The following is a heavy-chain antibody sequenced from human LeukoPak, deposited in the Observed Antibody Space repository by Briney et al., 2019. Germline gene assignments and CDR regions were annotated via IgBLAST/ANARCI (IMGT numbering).Heavy chain of an antibody. D-gene: IGHD3-10*01. V-gene: IGHV4-34*01. CDR2: INHSGST. CDR1: GGSFSGYY. CDR3: ARRVTMVRDFDY. J-gene: IGHJ4*02. Sequence: SSETLSLTCAVYGGSFSGYYWSWIRQPPGKGLEWIGEINHSGSTNYNPSLKSRVTISVDTSKNRFSLKLSSVTAADTAVYYCARRVTMVRDFDYWGQGTLVTVSS.